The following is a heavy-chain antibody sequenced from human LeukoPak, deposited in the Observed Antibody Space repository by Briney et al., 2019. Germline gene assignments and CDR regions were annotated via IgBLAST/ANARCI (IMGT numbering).Heavy chain of an antibody. CDR3: VRELETMVRGVVVDY. CDR2: INTNTGNP. D-gene: IGHD3-10*01. Sequence: GASVKVSCKASGYTFISYSMNWVRQAPGQGLEWMGWINTNTGNPTYAQGFTGRFVFSLDTSVSTAYLQISSLKAEDTAVYYCVRELETMVRGVVVDYWGQGTLVYVSS. CDR1: GYTFISYS. J-gene: IGHJ4*02. V-gene: IGHV7-4-1*02.